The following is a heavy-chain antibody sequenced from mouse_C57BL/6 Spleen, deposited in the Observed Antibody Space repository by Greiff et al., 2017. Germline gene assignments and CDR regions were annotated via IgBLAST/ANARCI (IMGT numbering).Heavy chain of an antibody. V-gene: IGHV3-6*01. D-gene: IGHD1-1*01. Sequence: EVKLMESGPGLVKPSQSLSLTCSVTGYSITSGYYWNWIRQFPGNKLEWMGYISYDGSNNYNPSLKNRISITRDTSKNQFFLKLNSVTTEDTATYYCARVLYYDYAMDYWGQGTSVTVSS. CDR2: ISYDGSN. CDR3: ARVLYYDYAMDY. CDR1: GYSITSGYY. J-gene: IGHJ4*01.